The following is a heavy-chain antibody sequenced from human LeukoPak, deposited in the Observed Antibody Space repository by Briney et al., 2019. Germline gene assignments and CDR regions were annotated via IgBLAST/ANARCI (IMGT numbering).Heavy chain of an antibody. D-gene: IGHD4-11*01. J-gene: IGHJ1*01. Sequence: RASVKVSCKASGYTFTSYGISWVRQAPGQGLEWMGWISAYNGNTNYAQKLQGRVTMTTDTSTSTAYMELSSLRSEDTAVYYCASGDHFGTVTEYFQHWGQGTLVTVSS. CDR3: ASGDHFGTVTEYFQH. CDR1: GYTFTSYG. CDR2: ISAYNGNT. V-gene: IGHV1-18*01.